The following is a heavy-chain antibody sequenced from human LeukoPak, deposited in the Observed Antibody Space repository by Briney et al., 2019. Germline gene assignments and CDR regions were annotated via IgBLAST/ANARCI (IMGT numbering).Heavy chain of an antibody. D-gene: IGHD3-16*01. CDR2: ISGSGGGT. V-gene: IGHV3-23*01. J-gene: IGHJ4*02. CDR3: VKDLGGDRNNCFDY. Sequence: GGSLRLSCAASGFTFSSYAMSWVRQAPEKGLGWVSTISGSGGGTYYADSVKGRFTISRDDSKNTLYLQMNTLRAEDTAVYYCVKDLGGDRNNCFDYWGQGTLVTVSS. CDR1: GFTFSSYA.